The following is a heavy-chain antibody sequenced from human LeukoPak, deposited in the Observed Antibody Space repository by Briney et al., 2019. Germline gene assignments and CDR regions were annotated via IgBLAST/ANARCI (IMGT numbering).Heavy chain of an antibody. CDR3: ARHGSGYWFDP. CDR2: IYYSGST. CDR1: GGSFSSSSYY. V-gene: IGHV4-39*01. Sequence: PSETLSLTCAVYGGSFSSSSYYWGWIRQPPGKGLEWIGSIYYSGSTYYNPSLKSRVTISVDTSKNQFSLKLSSVTAADTAVYYCARHGSGYWFDPWGQGTLVTVSS. D-gene: IGHD3-10*01. J-gene: IGHJ5*02.